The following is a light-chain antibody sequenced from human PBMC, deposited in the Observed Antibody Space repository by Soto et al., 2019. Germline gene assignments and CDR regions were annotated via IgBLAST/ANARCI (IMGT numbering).Light chain of an antibody. CDR2: GAT. V-gene: IGKV3-15*01. CDR1: QGVRSD. Sequence: DIVMTQSPATLSVSPGESATLSCRASQGVRSDLAWYQQRPGQAPRLLIYGATTRATGIPARFRGSGSETEFRLTISSLQSEDVATYYCQQYKNWHPKMAFGRGTKVEI. J-gene: IGKJ1*01. CDR3: QQYKNWHPKMA.